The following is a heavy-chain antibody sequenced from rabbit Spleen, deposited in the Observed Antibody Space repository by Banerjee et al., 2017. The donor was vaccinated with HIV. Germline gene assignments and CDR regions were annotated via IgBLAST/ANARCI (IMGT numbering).Heavy chain of an antibody. CDR1: GVSFSDKDV. V-gene: IGHV1S45*01. CDR2: IATGSSGFT. Sequence: QEQLVESGGGLVQPEGSLTLTCKASGVSFSDKDVMCWVRQAPGKGLEWIACIATGSSGFTYYASWAKGRFTCSKASSTTVTLQMTSLTAADTATYFCARDTGSSFSSYGMDLWGPGTLVTVS. J-gene: IGHJ6*01. D-gene: IGHD8-1*01. CDR3: ARDTGSSFSSYGMDL.